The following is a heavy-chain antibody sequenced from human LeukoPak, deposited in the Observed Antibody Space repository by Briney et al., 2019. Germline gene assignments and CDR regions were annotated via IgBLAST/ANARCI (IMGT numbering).Heavy chain of an antibody. CDR3: ARWGDSSGSPGYFDY. J-gene: IGHJ4*02. CDR1: GGSLSSYY. D-gene: IGHD3-22*01. V-gene: IGHV4-59*01. Sequence: SETLSPTCTVSGGSLSSYYCSWMRQSPGKGLEWIGDIYYSGSTNYNPSLKSRVTISVDTSKNQFSLKLSSVTAADTAVYCCARWGDSSGSPGYFDYWGQGTLVTVSS. CDR2: IYYSGST.